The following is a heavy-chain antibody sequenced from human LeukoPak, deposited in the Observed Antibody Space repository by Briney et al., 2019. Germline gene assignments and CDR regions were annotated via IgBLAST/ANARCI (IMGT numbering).Heavy chain of an antibody. CDR1: GGSISSGDYY. CDR2: IYYSGST. D-gene: IGHD2-8*01. CDR3: ARGGSSGTNGVCYTVEGVFSPRYFDY. V-gene: IGHV4-30-4*08. Sequence: SETLSLTCTVSGGSISSGDYYWSWIRQPPGKGLEWIGYIYYSGSTIYNPPLKSRVTISVDTSKNQFSLNLNSVTAPDTAVYYCARGGSSGTNGVCYTVEGVFSPRYFDYWGQGTLVTVSS. J-gene: IGHJ4*02.